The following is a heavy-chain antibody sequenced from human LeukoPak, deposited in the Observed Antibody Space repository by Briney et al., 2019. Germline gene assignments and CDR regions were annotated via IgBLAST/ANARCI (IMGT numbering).Heavy chain of an antibody. V-gene: IGHV3-23*01. CDR2: ISRSGGST. CDR3: AKGSLETSSTWMRHLDY. CDR1: GFTFSSYA. J-gene: IGHJ4*02. Sequence: GGSLRLSCAASGFTFSSYAMNWARQAPGKGLEWVSGISRSGGSTKYADSVNGRFTISRDNSKNTLYLQMNSLRAEDTAVYYCAKGSLETSSTWMRHLDYWGQGTLVTVSS. D-gene: IGHD2/OR15-2a*01.